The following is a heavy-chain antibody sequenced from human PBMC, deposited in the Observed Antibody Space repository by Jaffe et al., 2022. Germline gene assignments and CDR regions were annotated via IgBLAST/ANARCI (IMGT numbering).Heavy chain of an antibody. D-gene: IGHD4-4*01. CDR1: GFTFSDYG. J-gene: IGHJ3*01. CDR2: IRYDGSNN. CDR3: AKIRGTEYNNYPFDV. Sequence: QVQLVESGGGVVQPGGSLRLSCAASGFTFSDYGMHWVRQAPGKGLDWVAFIRYDGSNNYYTDSVKGRFTISRDNSRNTLYLQMNSLRAEDTAVYYCAKIRGTEYNNYPFDVWGQGTMVTVSS. V-gene: IGHV3-30*02.